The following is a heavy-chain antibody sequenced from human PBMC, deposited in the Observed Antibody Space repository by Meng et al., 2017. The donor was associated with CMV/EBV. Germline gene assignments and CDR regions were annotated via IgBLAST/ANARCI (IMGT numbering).Heavy chain of an antibody. J-gene: IGHJ4*02. CDR2: IKSKTDGGTI. CDR1: GFTFSNAW. Sequence: GGSLRLSCAASGFTFSNAWMSWVRQAPGKGLEWVGRIKSKTDGGTIDYAAPVKGRFTISRDDSKNTLYLQMNSLKTEDTAVYYCTTRNQWELLEYWGQGTLVTVSS. CDR3: TTRNQWELLEY. V-gene: IGHV3-15*01. D-gene: IGHD1-26*01.